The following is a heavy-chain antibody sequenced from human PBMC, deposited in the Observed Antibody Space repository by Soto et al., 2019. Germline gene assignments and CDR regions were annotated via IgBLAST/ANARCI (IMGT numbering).Heavy chain of an antibody. V-gene: IGHV3-72*01. CDR1: GLSFIDHY. CDR2: IRKKTNSYTT. Sequence: SLRLACVVSGLSFIDHYMDWVRHSPWKWLEWAGRIRKKTNSYTTEYAASVKGRFTISRDDSKNSVFLQMNSLKTKDTAVYYCGRVAFVTVARRAYYSMDV. J-gene: IGHJ6*01. CDR3: GRVAFVTVARRAYYSMDV. D-gene: IGHD2-21*02.